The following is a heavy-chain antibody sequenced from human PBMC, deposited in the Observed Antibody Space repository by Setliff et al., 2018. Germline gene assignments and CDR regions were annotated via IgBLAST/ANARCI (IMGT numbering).Heavy chain of an antibody. J-gene: IGHJ4*02. CDR2: TKDKDKSYTT. CDR3: AREHTSDWKFDY. CDR1: GFTFSDHY. D-gene: IGHD1-1*01. V-gene: IGHV3-72*01. Sequence: PGGSLRLSCVTSGFTFSDHYLDWVRQAPGKGLEWVGRTKDKDKSYTTEYAASVQGRFIVSRDGSANSLFLHMNNLKTEDTAVYYCAREHTSDWKFDYWGPGTLVTVSS.